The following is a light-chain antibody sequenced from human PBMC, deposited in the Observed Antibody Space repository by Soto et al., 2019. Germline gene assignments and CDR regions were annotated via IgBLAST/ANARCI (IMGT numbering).Light chain of an antibody. CDR1: RSDIGTYNS. CDR3: CSYAGVHTYV. J-gene: IGLJ1*01. CDR2: DVN. Sequence: QSALTQPRSVSGSPGQSVTISCTGTRSDIGTYNSVSWYQQHPDKAPKLIIYDVNKRPSGVPDRFSGSKSGNTASLTISGLQVDDEADYYCCSYAGVHTYVFGTETQLTVL. V-gene: IGLV2-11*01.